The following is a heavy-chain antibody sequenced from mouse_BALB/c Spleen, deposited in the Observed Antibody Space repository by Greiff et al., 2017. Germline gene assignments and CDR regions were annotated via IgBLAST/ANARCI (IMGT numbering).Heavy chain of an antibody. Sequence: QVQLQQSGAELARPGASVKMSCKASGYTFTSYTMHWVKQRPGQGLEWIGYINPSSGYTSYNQKFKGKATLTVDESSSTAYMQLSSLTSEDSAVYYCARSTGTGAWFAYWGQGTLVTVSA. CDR1: GYTFTSYT. V-gene: IGHV1-4*01. CDR2: INPSSGYT. CDR3: ARSTGTGAWFAY. D-gene: IGHD4-1*02. J-gene: IGHJ3*01.